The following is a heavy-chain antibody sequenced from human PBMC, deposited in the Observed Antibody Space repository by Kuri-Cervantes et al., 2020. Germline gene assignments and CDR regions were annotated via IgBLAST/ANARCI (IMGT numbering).Heavy chain of an antibody. V-gene: IGHV3-33*06. J-gene: IGHJ4*02. CDR3: AKDSVAGYFDY. CDR1: GFTFSSYA. D-gene: IGHD6-19*01. CDR2: IWYDGSNK. Sequence: GESLKISCAASGFTFSSYAMHWVRQAPGKGLEWVAVIWYDGSNKYYADSVKGRFTISRDNSKNTLYLQMNSLRAEDTALYYCAKDSVAGYFDYWGQGTLVTVSS.